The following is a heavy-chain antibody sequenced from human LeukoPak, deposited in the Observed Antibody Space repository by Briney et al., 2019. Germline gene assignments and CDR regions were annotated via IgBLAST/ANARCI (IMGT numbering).Heavy chain of an antibody. Sequence: ASAKVSCKASGYTFISYGINWVRQAPGQGLEWMGWISPYNGNTNYAQKFQGRVTMTTDTSTSTVYMELRSLRSDDAAVYYCARLVCSTTSCYSFYFDYWGQGTLVTVSS. CDR1: GYTFISYG. CDR3: ARLVCSTTSCYSFYFDY. CDR2: ISPYNGNT. V-gene: IGHV1-18*01. J-gene: IGHJ4*02. D-gene: IGHD2-2*02.